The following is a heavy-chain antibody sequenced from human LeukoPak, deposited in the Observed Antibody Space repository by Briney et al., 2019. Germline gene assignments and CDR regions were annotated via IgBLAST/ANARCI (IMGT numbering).Heavy chain of an antibody. J-gene: IGHJ4*02. D-gene: IGHD6-13*01. CDR2: TSGSGENS. CDR3: ANGAAAGTPTIGDY. CDR1: GFTFSYYG. V-gene: IGHV3-23*01. Sequence: GGSLRLSCAASGFTFSYYGMSRVRQAPGKRLEWVSVTSGSGENSYYADSVKGRFTISRDNFKNTLYLQMNSLRAEDTAVYYCANGAAAGTPTIGDYWGQGTLVTVSS.